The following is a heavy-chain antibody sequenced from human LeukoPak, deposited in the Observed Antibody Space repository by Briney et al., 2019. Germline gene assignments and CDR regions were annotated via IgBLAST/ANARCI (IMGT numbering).Heavy chain of an antibody. CDR3: ARERNQLTLPIDY. D-gene: IGHD1-1*01. Sequence: GGSLRLSCAASGFTFSSYSMNWVRQAPGKGLEWVSSISSSSSYIYYADSVKGRFTISRDNAKNSLYLQMNSLRDEDTAVYYCARERNQLTLPIDYWGQGTLVTVSS. CDR2: ISSSSSYI. CDR1: GFTFSSYS. V-gene: IGHV3-21*01. J-gene: IGHJ4*02.